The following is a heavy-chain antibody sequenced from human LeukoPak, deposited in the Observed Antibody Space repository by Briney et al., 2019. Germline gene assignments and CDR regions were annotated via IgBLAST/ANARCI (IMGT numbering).Heavy chain of an antibody. J-gene: IGHJ4*02. Sequence: GGSLRLSCAASGFTFSTYWMHWVRQAPGKGLEWVSVIYSGGSTYYADSVKGRFTISRDSSKNTVYLQMNSLRAEDTAVYYCASGLAGSSWGQGTLVTVSS. D-gene: IGHD3-16*01. V-gene: IGHV3-66*01. CDR3: ASGLAGSS. CDR1: GFTFSTYW. CDR2: IYSGGST.